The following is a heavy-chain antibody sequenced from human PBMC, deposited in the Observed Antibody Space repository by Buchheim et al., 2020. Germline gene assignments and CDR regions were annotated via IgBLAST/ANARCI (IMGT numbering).Heavy chain of an antibody. CDR2: IKQDGSEK. CDR1: GFTFSSYW. V-gene: IGHV3-7*03. J-gene: IGHJ6*02. D-gene: IGHD4-17*01. Sequence: EVQLVESGGGLVQPGGSLRLSCAASGFTFSSYWMSWVRQAPGKGLEWVANIKQDGSEKYYVDSVKGRFTISRDNAKNTLYLQMNSLGAEDTAVYYCATSGTTVTQRLAMDVWGQGTT. CDR3: ATSGTTVTQRLAMDV.